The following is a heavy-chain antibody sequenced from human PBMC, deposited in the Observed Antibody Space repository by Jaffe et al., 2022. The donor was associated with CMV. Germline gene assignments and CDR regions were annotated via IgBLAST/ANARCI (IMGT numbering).Heavy chain of an antibody. Sequence: EVQLLESGGAFIQPGGSLRLSCAASGFRFSSYGMNWVRQAPGKGPEWVSSITSGGGSKYYADSVKGRFTISRDNSKNTLYLQMNSLRAEDAALYYCAKVTYGGAFGAYDIWGQGTMVTISS. V-gene: IGHV3-23*01. CDR3: AKVTYGGAFGAYDI. D-gene: IGHD3-16*01. J-gene: IGHJ3*02. CDR1: GFRFSSYG. CDR2: ITSGGGSK.